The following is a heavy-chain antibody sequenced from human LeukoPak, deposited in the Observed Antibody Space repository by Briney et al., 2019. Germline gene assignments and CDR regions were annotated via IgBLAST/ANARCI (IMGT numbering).Heavy chain of an antibody. J-gene: IGHJ4*02. V-gene: IGHV4-39*01. D-gene: IGHD2-21*02. CDR2: IYYSGTT. CDR3: ARYVVVTAKYYFDY. Sequence: DWVRQPPGKGLEWIATIYYSGTTYYNAPLKSRVTISVDTSKNQFSLKLSSVTAADTAVYYCARYVVVTAKYYFDYWGQGTLVTVSS.